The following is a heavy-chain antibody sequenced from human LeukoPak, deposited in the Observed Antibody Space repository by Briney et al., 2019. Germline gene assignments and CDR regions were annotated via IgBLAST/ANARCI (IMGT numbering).Heavy chain of an antibody. J-gene: IGHJ4*02. CDR3: ARIAGDHYYDSSGYPPYYFDY. Sequence: SETLSLTCTVSGGSISSYYWSWFRQPPGKGLEWIGYIYYSGSTNCNPSLKSRVTISVDTSKNQFSPKLSSVTAADTAVYYCARIAGDHYYDSSGYPPYYFDYWGQGTLVTVSS. V-gene: IGHV4-59*08. CDR1: GGSISSYY. D-gene: IGHD3-22*01. CDR2: IYYSGST.